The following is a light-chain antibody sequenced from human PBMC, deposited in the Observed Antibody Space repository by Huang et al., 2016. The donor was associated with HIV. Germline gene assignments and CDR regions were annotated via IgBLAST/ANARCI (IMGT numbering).Light chain of an antibody. CDR3: QQYFSTPA. J-gene: IGKJ1*01. CDR1: QSVLDRSNRKNY. CDR2: WAS. V-gene: IGKV4-1*01. Sequence: DIVMTQSPDSLPVSLGERATINCKSSQSVLDRSNRKNYVAWYQQKPGQAPKLLLSWASGRESGVPDRFRGSGSGTDFTLTIDNLQAEDVAVYYCQQYFSTPAFGQGTNVDI.